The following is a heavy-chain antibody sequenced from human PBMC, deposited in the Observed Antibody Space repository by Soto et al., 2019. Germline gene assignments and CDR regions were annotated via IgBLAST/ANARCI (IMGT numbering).Heavy chain of an antibody. CDR1: GFIFDDYA. D-gene: IGHD5-12*01. Sequence: PGGSLRLSCASSGFIFDDYALYCVRQCPGKGLEWVSGISWNSANIDYADSVKGRFTISRDNAKNSLYLQMNSLRPEDTALYYCVRAQRWLQSYDAFDIWGQGTKDSVSS. CDR3: VRAQRWLQSYDAFDI. J-gene: IGHJ3*02. CDR2: ISWNSANI. V-gene: IGHV3-9*01.